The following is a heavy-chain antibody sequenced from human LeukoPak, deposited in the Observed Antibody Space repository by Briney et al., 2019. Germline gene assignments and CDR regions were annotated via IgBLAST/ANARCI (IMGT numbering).Heavy chain of an antibody. V-gene: IGHV6-1*01. CDR1: GDSVSSNSAA. J-gene: IGHJ4*02. CDR3: ERDSSSLNYYFDY. CDR2: TYYRSKWYN. Sequence: SQTLSLTCAISGDSVSSNSAAWNWIRQSPSRGLEWLGRTYYRSKWYNDYAVSVKSRITINPDTSKNQCSLQLNSVTPQYTPLYYRERDSSSLNYYFDYWGQGTLVTVSS. D-gene: IGHD6-13*01.